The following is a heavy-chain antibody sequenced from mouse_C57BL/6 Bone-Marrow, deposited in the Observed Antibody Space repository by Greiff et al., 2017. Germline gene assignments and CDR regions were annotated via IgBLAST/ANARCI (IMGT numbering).Heavy chain of an antibody. CDR3: ARHRTLTGRRDYYAMDY. CDR1: GFTFSDYY. CDR2: ISNGGGST. Sequence: EVKLMESGGGLVQPGGSLKLSCAASGFTFSDYYMYWVRQTPEKRLEWVAYISNGGGSTYYPDTVKGRFTISRDNAKNTLYLQMSRLKSEDTAMYYCARHRTLTGRRDYYAMDYWGQGTSVTVSS. V-gene: IGHV5-12*01. D-gene: IGHD4-1*01. J-gene: IGHJ4*01.